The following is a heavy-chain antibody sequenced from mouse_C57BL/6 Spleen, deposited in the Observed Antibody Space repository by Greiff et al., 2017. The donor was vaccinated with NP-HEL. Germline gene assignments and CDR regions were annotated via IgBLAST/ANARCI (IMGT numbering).Heavy chain of an antibody. Sequence: EVMLVESGGGLVQPGGSMKLSCVASGFTFSNYWMNWVRQSPEKGLEWVAQIRLKSDNYATHYAESVKGRFTISRDDSKSSVYLQMNNLRAEDTGIYYCTGARGYYGSSSFAYWGQGTLVTVSA. CDR3: TGARGYYGSSSFAY. CDR2: IRLKSDNYAT. J-gene: IGHJ3*01. V-gene: IGHV6-3*01. D-gene: IGHD1-1*01. CDR1: GFTFSNYW.